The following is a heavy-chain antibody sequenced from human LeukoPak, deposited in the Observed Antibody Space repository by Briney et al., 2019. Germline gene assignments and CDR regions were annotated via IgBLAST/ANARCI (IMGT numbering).Heavy chain of an antibody. D-gene: IGHD1-14*01. J-gene: IGHJ4*02. Sequence: GGSLRLSCTASGLTFSTSGFNWVRQAPGKGLEWVASIGPTGSDRYHADSIKGRFTISRDNANNSLYLQMNSLRAEDTAVYYCATETNGRHYDYWGQGTLLTVSS. CDR2: IGPTGSDR. V-gene: IGHV3-21*06. CDR1: GLTFSTSG. CDR3: ATETNGRHYDY.